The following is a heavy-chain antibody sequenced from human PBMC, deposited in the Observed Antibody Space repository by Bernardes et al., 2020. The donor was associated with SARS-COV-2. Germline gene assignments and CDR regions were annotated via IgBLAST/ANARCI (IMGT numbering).Heavy chain of an antibody. CDR1: GFTFSNAW. D-gene: IGHD3-3*01. V-gene: IGHV3-15*01. CDR2: IKSKTDGGTT. CDR3: TTAGDGNLFWSGYYLRGADY. J-gene: IGHJ4*02. Sequence: GGSLRLSCAASGFTFSNAWMSWVRQAPGKGLEWVGRIKSKTDGGTTDYAAPVKGRFTISRDDSKNTLYLQMNSLKTEDTAVYYCTTAGDGNLFWSGYYLRGADYWGQGTLVTVSS.